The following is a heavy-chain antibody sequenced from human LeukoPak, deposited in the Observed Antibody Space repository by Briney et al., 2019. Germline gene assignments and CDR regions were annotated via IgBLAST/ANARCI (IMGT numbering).Heavy chain of an antibody. J-gene: IGHJ5*02. CDR3: ARDATGGDYYDSSRDL. Sequence: PGGSLRLSCAASGFTVSSNYMSWVRQAPGKGLEWVSGIFSDGSTYYADSVKGRFTISGDNSKNTLYLQMSSLRAEDTAVYYCARDATGGDYYDSSRDLWGQGTLVAVSS. CDR2: IFSDGST. V-gene: IGHV3-66*01. CDR1: GFTVSSNY. D-gene: IGHD3-22*01.